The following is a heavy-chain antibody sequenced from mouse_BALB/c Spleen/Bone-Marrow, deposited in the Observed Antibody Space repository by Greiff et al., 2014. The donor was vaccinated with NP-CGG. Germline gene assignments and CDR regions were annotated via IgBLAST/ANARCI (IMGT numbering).Heavy chain of an antibody. CDR2: INPDSSTI. V-gene: IGHV4-1*02. CDR3: AGLGYYGRFAY. D-gene: IGHD1-2*01. Sequence: VQLQQSGGGLVQPGGSLKLSCAASGFDFSRYWTSWVRQAPGKGLEWIGEINPDSSTINYTPSLKDKFIISRDNAKNTLYLQMSKVRSEDTALYYCAGLGYYGRFAYWGQGTLVTVSA. J-gene: IGHJ3*01. CDR1: GFDFSRYW.